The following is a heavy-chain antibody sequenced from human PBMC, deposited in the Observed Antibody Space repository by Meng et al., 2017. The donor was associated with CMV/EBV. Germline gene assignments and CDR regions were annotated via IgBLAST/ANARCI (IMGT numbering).Heavy chain of an antibody. Sequence: GGSLRLSCAASGFTFSSYAMHWVRQAPGKGLEWVAVISYDGSNKYYADSVKGRFTISRDNSKNTLYLQMNSLRAEDTAVYYCARRWGYSLDYWGQGTLVTVSS. D-gene: IGHD5-18*01. J-gene: IGHJ4*02. CDR2: ISYDGSNK. CDR1: GFTFSSYA. CDR3: ARRWGYSLDY. V-gene: IGHV3-30-3*01.